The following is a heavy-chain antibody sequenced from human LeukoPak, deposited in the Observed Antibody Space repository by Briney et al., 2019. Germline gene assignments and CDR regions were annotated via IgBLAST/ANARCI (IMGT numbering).Heavy chain of an antibody. D-gene: IGHD1-26*01. CDR2: ISPNSGGT. Sequence: GASVKVSCKASGYTFTGYYMHWVRQAPGQGLEWMGRISPNSGGTNYAQKFQGWVTMTRDTSISTAYMELSRLRSDDTAVYYCARSNSGSSGRGAFDIWGQGTMVTVSS. J-gene: IGHJ3*02. V-gene: IGHV1-2*04. CDR3: ARSNSGSSGRGAFDI. CDR1: GYTFTGYY.